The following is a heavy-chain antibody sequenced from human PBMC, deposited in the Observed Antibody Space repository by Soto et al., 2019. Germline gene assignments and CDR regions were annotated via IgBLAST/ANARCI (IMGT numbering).Heavy chain of an antibody. J-gene: IGHJ4*01. V-gene: IGHV1-2*02. D-gene: IGHD3-16*01. CDR2: INPNSGGK. Sequence: ASVKVSCKASGYTFTGYYIHWVRQAPGQGLQWMGWINPNSGGKNYAQEFQDRVTMTRDTSISTAYMELSRLTYDDTAVYYCARTLAYGGIIYFDIWGHGTLVTVYS. CDR1: GYTFTGYY. CDR3: ARTLAYGGIIYFDI.